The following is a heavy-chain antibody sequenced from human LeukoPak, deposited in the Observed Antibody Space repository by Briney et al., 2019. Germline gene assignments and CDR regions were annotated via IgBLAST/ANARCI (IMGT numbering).Heavy chain of an antibody. V-gene: IGHV3-30*18. CDR1: GFTFSDYA. CDR3: AKAGRGQGDYHYLDF. J-gene: IGHJ4*02. CDR2: ILYDGSNK. D-gene: IGHD4-11*01. Sequence: GGSLRLSCAASGFTFSDYAMHWVRQAPGKGLEWVSEILYDGSNKNYADSVKGRFTISRDNSKNMMYLQMNSLRTEDTAVYYCAKAGRGQGDYHYLDFWGQGTLVTVSS.